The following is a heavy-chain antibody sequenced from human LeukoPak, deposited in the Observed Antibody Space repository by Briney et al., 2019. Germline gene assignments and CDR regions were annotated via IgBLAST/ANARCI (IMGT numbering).Heavy chain of an antibody. CDR2: IYYSGST. CDR3: ARLGLGYGDSGDY. D-gene: IGHD4-17*01. V-gene: IGHV4-59*06. CDR1: GGSISSYY. J-gene: IGHJ4*02. Sequence: PSETLSLTCTVSGGSISSYYWSWIRQPPGKGLEWIGYIYYSGSTYYNPSLKSRVTISVDTSKNQFSLKLSSVTAADTAVYYCARLGLGYGDSGDYWGQGTLVTVSS.